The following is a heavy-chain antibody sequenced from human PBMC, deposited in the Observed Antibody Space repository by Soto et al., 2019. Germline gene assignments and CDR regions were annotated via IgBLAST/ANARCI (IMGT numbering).Heavy chain of an antibody. CDR1: GGTFSSYA. Sequence: SVKVSCKASGGTFSSYAISWVRQAPGQGLEWMGGIIPIFGTANYAQKFQGRVTITADESTGTAYMELSSLRSEDTAVYYCARGEPGIAAAGTSGVLDYWGQGTLVTVSS. V-gene: IGHV1-69*13. J-gene: IGHJ4*02. D-gene: IGHD6-13*01. CDR2: IIPIFGTA. CDR3: ARGEPGIAAAGTSGVLDY.